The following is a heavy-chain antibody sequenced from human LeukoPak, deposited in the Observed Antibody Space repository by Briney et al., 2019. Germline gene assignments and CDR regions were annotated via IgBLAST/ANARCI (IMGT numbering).Heavy chain of an antibody. CDR2: INHSGST. Sequence: KSSETLSLTCAVYGGSFSGYYWSWIRQPPGKGLEWIGEINHSGSTNYNPSLKSRVTISVDTSKNQFSLKLSSVTAADTAVYYCARGARDGYNLWGQGTLVTVSS. J-gene: IGHJ4*02. D-gene: IGHD5-24*01. CDR1: GGSFSGYY. CDR3: ARGARDGYNL. V-gene: IGHV4-34*01.